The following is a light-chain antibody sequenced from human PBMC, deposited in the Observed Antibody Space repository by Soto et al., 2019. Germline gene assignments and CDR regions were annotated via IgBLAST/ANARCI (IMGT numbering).Light chain of an antibody. Sequence: QAVVTQPPSVSAAPGQKVTISCSGSSFNIGNNYVSWYQQLPGTAPKLLIHDNNKRPSGIPDRFSGSKSGTSATLGITGLQTEDEADYYCGTWDSSLSAGGVVFGGGTKVTVL. CDR2: DNN. CDR1: SFNIGNNY. V-gene: IGLV1-51*01. CDR3: GTWDSSLSAGGVV. J-gene: IGLJ2*01.